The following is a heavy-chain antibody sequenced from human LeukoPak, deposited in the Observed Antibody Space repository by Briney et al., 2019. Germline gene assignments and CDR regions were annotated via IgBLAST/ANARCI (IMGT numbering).Heavy chain of an antibody. D-gene: IGHD6-13*01. CDR2: IYYSGST. V-gene: IGHV4-39*07. CDR3: ARVMVGVAAAGPIFDY. CDR1: GGSISSSSYY. J-gene: IGHJ4*02. Sequence: RSSETLSLTCTVSGGSISSSSYYWGWIRQPPGKGLEWIGSIYYSGSTYYNPSLKSRVTISVDTSKNQFSLKLSSVTAADTAVYYCARVMVGVAAAGPIFDYWGQGTLVTVSS.